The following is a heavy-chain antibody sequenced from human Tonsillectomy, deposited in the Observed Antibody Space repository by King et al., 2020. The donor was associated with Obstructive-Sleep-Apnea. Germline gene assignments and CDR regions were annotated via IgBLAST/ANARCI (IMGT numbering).Heavy chain of an antibody. CDR1: GGSISGYF. CDR3: ARDKKNYTSSWYPYWYFDL. D-gene: IGHD6-13*01. V-gene: IGHV4-4*07. J-gene: IGHJ2*01. CDR2: MYTTGST. Sequence: VQLQESGPGLVKPSETLSLTCTVSGGSISGYFWSWIRQPAGKGLEWIGRMYTTGSTNYNPSLKSRVTMLFDTSKNQFSLKLSSLSAADTAVYYCARDKKNYTSSWYPYWYFDLWGRGTLVTVSS.